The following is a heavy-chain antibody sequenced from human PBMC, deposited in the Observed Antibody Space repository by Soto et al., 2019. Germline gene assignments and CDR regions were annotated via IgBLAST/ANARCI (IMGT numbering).Heavy chain of an antibody. V-gene: IGHV1-69*13. CDR3: ARDQDIAAAGAYYYYGMDV. Sequence: SVKVSCKVSGSRFSNYVISWVRQAPGHGLEWLGRIIPIFNSTKYAQKFQGRVTITADESTSTAYMELSSLRSEDTAVYYCARDQDIAAAGAYYYYGMDVWGQGTTVTVSS. CDR1: GSRFSNYV. CDR2: IIPIFNST. D-gene: IGHD6-13*01. J-gene: IGHJ6*02.